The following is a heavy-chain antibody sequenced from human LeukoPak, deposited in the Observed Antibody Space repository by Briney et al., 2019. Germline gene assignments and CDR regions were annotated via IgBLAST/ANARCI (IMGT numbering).Heavy chain of an antibody. Sequence: ASETLSLTCAVYGGSFSGYYWSWIRQPPGKGLEWIGEINHSGSTNYNPSLKSRVTISVDTSKNQVSLKLRSVTAADTAVYYCARGGPKQLGRHFDYWGQGTLVTVSS. CDR1: GGSFSGYY. CDR3: ARGGPKQLGRHFDY. V-gene: IGHV4-34*01. CDR2: INHSGST. D-gene: IGHD6-13*01. J-gene: IGHJ4*02.